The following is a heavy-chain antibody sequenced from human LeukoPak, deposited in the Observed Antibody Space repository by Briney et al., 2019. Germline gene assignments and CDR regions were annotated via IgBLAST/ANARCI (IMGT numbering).Heavy chain of an antibody. J-gene: IGHJ5*02. V-gene: IGHV4-34*01. D-gene: IGHD1-26*01. Sequence: SETLSLTCSVYGGSFSGYYWSWIRQPPGKGLEWIGEINHSGSTNYSPSLNSRVTISVDTSKNQFSLKVSSVTAADTAVYYCGRRIAGAYRRFDLWGQGTLLTVSS. CDR2: INHSGST. CDR1: GGSFSGYY. CDR3: GRRIAGAYRRFDL.